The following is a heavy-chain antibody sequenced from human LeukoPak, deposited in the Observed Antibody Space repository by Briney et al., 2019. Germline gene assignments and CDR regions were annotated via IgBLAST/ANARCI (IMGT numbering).Heavy chain of an antibody. V-gene: IGHV4-4*02. CDR3: ARSRYCSSTSRFSPPIHDAFDI. CDR1: GGSISSSNS. CDR2: INHSGST. Sequence: SQCLSPTYAVAGGSISSSNSWSSVRQPPGKGLSRVGVINHSGSTNYNPSLKSRVTISVDKSKNQFSLKLSSVTAADTAVYYCARSRYCSSTSRFSPPIHDAFDIWGQGTMVTVSS. J-gene: IGHJ3*02. D-gene: IGHD2-2*01.